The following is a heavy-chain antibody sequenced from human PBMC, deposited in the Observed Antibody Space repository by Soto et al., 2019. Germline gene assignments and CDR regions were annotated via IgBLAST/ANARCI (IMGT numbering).Heavy chain of an antibody. CDR1: GGTFSSYA. D-gene: IGHD1-26*01. CDR3: ARVSESKIRDGTNWYYYYGMDV. CDR2: IIPIFGTA. Sequence: SVKVSCKASGGTFSSYAISWVRQAPGQGLEWMGGIIPIFGTANYAQKFQGRVTITADESTSTAYMELSSLRSEDTAVYYCARVSESKIRDGTNWYYYYGMDVWGQGTTVTVSS. V-gene: IGHV1-69*13. J-gene: IGHJ6*02.